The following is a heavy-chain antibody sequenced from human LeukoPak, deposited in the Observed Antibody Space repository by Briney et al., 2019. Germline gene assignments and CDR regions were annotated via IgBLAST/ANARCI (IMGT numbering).Heavy chain of an antibody. CDR1: GFTFSSHE. J-gene: IGHJ4*02. CDR3: ASDLSMIPYY. D-gene: IGHD3-22*01. V-gene: IGHV3-48*03. CDR2: ISSSGSTI. Sequence: PGGSLRLSCTASGFTFSSHEMNWVRQAPGKGLEWVSYISSSGSTIYYADSVKGRFTISRDNAKNSLYLQMNSLRAEDTAVYYCASDLSMIPYYWGQGTLVTVSS.